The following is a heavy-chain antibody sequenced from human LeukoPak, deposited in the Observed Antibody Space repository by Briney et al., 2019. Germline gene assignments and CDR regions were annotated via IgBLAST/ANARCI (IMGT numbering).Heavy chain of an antibody. CDR1: GFTFSSYA. CDR3: AKGPDRRYSESAAVYYFDY. V-gene: IGHV3-23*01. D-gene: IGHD1-26*01. CDR2: ISGSGGST. J-gene: IGHJ4*02. Sequence: PGGSLRLSCAASGFTFSSYAMSWVRQAPGKGLEWVSAISGSGGSTYYADSVKGRFTISRDNSKNTLYLQMNSLRAEDTAVYYCAKGPDRRYSESAAVYYFDYWGQGTLVTVSS.